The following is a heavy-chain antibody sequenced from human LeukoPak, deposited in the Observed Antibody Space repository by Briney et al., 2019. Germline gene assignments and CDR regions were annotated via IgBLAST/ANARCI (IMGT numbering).Heavy chain of an antibody. Sequence: TGGSLRLSCAASGFTFSSYWMSWVRQAPGEGLEWVANIKQDGSEKYYVDSVKGRFTISRDNAKNSLYLQMNSLRAEDTAVYYCARVGWLLPPDYWGQGTLVTVSS. V-gene: IGHV3-7*01. CDR3: ARVGWLLPPDY. CDR1: GFTFSSYW. CDR2: IKQDGSEK. D-gene: IGHD3-22*01. J-gene: IGHJ4*02.